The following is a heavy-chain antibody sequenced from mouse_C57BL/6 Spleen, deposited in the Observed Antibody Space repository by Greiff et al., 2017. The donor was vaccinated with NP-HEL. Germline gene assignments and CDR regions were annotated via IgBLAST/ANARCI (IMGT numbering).Heavy chain of an antibody. J-gene: IGHJ2*01. V-gene: IGHV1-22*01. CDR2: INPNNGGT. CDR1: GYTFTDYN. Sequence: VQLQQSGPELVKPGASVKMSCKASGYTFTDYNMHWVKQSHGKSLEWIGYINPNNGGTSYNQKFKGKATLTVNKSSSTAYMELRSLTSEDSAVYYCAREGGDDGYYGDYWGQGTTLTVSS. CDR3: AREGGDDGYYGDY. D-gene: IGHD2-3*01.